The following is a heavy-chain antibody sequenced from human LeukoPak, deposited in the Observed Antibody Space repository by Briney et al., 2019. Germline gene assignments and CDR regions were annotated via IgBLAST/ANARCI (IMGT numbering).Heavy chain of an antibody. Sequence: SETLSLTCAVYGGSFSGYYWSWIRQPPGKGLEWIGEINHSGSTNYNPSLKSRVTISVDTSKNQFSLKLSSVTAADTAVYYCASDSVAGDLDYWGQGTLVTVSS. J-gene: IGHJ4*02. D-gene: IGHD6-19*01. CDR1: GGSFSGYY. CDR2: INHSGST. V-gene: IGHV4-34*01. CDR3: ASDSVAGDLDY.